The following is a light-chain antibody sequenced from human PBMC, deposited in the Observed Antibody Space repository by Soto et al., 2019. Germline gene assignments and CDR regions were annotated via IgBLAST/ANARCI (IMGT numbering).Light chain of an antibody. CDR2: DAS. Sequence: EIVLTQSPATLSLSPGEKATLSCRASQSVSSYLVWYQQKPGQAPRLLIYDASNRATGIPARFSGSGSGTDVTLTMSSLEPHDFVVYYCQQRSDWPSTFGGGTKVQIK. V-gene: IGKV3-11*01. CDR1: QSVSSY. J-gene: IGKJ4*01. CDR3: QQRSDWPST.